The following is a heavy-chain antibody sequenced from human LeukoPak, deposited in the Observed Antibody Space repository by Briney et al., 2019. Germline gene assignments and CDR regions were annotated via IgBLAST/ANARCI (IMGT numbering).Heavy chain of an antibody. CDR2: IYHSGST. D-gene: IGHD5-12*01. Sequence: ADTLSLTCAVSGGPLSSSNWLSWVRQPPGEGLEWIGEIYHSGSTNYKPSLKSRVTISVDKSKNQFSLKLSSVTAADTAVYYCARAGSGYSGYDHTLDYWGQGTLVTVSA. CDR3: ARAGSGYSGYDHTLDY. J-gene: IGHJ4*02. V-gene: IGHV4-4*02. CDR1: GGPLSSSNW.